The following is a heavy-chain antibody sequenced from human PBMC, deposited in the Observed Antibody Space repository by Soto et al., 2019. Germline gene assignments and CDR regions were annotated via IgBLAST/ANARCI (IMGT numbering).Heavy chain of an antibody. CDR1: GESISSGGYS. CDR3: ASSVDSSGWHDVFNI. CDR2: IYHSGTT. Sequence: SETLSLTCSVSGESISSGGYSWSWIRQPPGGGLEWLGYIYHSGTTYSNPSLQSRLTMSVDRSKNEFSLNLNSVTAADTALYYCASSVDSSGWHDVFNIWGRGTLVTVSS. V-gene: IGHV4-30-2*01. J-gene: IGHJ3*02. D-gene: IGHD6-19*01.